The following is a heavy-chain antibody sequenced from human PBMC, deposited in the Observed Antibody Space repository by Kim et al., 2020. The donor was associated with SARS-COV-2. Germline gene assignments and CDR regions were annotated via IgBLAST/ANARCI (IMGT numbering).Heavy chain of an antibody. D-gene: IGHD5-12*01. CDR1: GFTFSSYG. CDR2: ISYDGSNK. Sequence: GGSLRLSCAASGFTFSSYGMHWVRQAPGKGLEWVAVISYDGSNKYYADSVKGRFTISRDNSKNTLYLQMNSLRAEDTAVYYCAREVATIGYFDYWGQGTL. J-gene: IGHJ4*02. V-gene: IGHV3-33*05. CDR3: AREVATIGYFDY.